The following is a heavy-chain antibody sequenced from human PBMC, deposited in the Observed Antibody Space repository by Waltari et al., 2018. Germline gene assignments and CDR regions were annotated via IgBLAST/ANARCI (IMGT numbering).Heavy chain of an antibody. V-gene: IGHV4-34*01. Sequence: QVQLQQWGAGLLKPSETLSLTCAVYGGSFSGYYWSWIRQHPGKGLEWIGEINHSGSTNYNPSLKSRVTISVDTSKNQFSLKLSSVTAADTAVYYCARLNSSSWGAGYYYYGMDVWGQGTTVTVSS. CDR1: GGSFSGYY. CDR2: INHSGST. CDR3: ARLNSSSWGAGYYYYGMDV. J-gene: IGHJ6*02. D-gene: IGHD6-13*01.